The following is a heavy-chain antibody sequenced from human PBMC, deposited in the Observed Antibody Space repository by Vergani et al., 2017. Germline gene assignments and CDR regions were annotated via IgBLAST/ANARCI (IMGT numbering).Heavy chain of an antibody. CDR3: ARTYYYDSIGYFWGNYFDY. V-gene: IGHV4-61*01. CDR1: GASITSGSFY. D-gene: IGHD3-22*01. CDR2: IYYSGST. Sequence: QVHLNEAGPGLVKPSQTLSLTCTVSGASITSGSFYWSWIRQPPGKGLEWIGYIYYSGSTNYNPSLKSRVTISVDTSKNQFSLKLSSVTAADTAVYYCARTYYYDSIGYFWGNYFDYWGQGTLVTVSS. J-gene: IGHJ4*02.